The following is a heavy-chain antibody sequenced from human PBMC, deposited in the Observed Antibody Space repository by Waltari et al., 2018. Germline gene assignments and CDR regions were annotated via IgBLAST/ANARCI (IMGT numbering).Heavy chain of an antibody. Sequence: QVQLVQSGAEVKKPGASVKIACKASGYMFTNYYMYWVRQAPGQGLAWMGWVNPNSGGTNHAQKVQGRVAMTRDPSISTAYMELTRLRSDDTAVYFCARRKGYCTSSTCPPVQGYFGYWGQGTLVTVSS. D-gene: IGHD2-2*01. CDR1: GYMFTNYY. CDR3: ARRKGYCTSSTCPPVQGYFGY. V-gene: IGHV1-2*02. J-gene: IGHJ4*02. CDR2: VNPNSGGT.